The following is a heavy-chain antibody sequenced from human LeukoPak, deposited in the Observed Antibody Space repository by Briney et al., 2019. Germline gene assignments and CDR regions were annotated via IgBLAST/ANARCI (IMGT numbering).Heavy chain of an antibody. V-gene: IGHV1-46*01. Sequence: ASVKVSCKASGYTLTSYYMHWVRQAPGQGLEWMGIINPSGGSTDYAQKFQGRVTMTRDTSTSTVYMELSSLRSEDTAVYYCARASTPAATGYWGQGTLVTVSS. CDR1: GYTLTSYY. CDR2: INPSGGST. D-gene: IGHD2-2*01. CDR3: ARASTPAATGY. J-gene: IGHJ4*02.